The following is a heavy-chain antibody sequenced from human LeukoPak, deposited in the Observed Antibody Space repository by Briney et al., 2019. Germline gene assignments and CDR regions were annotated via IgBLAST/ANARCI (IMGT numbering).Heavy chain of an antibody. CDR1: GFIVSHNY. J-gene: IGHJ4*02. Sequence: GGSLRLSCAASGFIVSHNYMTWVRQAPGKGLEWISVIYIDGTTYYADSVKGRFTISRDQANNTLYLQMNTLRDEDTAVYYCARGPRYSFYWGQGALVSVYS. D-gene: IGHD6-13*01. V-gene: IGHV3-53*01. CDR2: IYIDGTT. CDR3: ARGPRYSFY.